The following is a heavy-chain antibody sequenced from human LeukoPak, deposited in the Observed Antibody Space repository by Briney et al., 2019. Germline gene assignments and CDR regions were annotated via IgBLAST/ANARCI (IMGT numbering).Heavy chain of an antibody. J-gene: IGHJ4*02. CDR3: AKAELGVDTFLDY. CDR1: GFTFSSYG. CDR2: IRYDGSNK. V-gene: IGHV3-30*02. Sequence: GGSLRLSCAASGFTFSSYGMHWVRQAPGKGLEWVAFIRYDGSNKYYADSVKGRFTISRDNSKNTLFLQMNSLRAEDTAFYYCAKAELGVDTFLDYWGQGTLVTVSS. D-gene: IGHD3-3*01.